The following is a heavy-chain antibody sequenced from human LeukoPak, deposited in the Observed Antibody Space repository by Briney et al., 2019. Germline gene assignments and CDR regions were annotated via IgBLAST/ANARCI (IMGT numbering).Heavy chain of an antibody. CDR2: IKCDGSNK. D-gene: IGHD3-22*01. J-gene: IGHJ6*01. CDR3: ATDQVKSAPYGMDV. CDR1: GFTFSSYG. V-gene: IGHV3-30*03. Sequence: GGSLRLSCAASGFTFSSYGMHWVRQAPGKGLEWVALIKCDGSNKYYADSVKGRFTISRDNSKNTLYLQMNSLRAEDTAVYYCATDQVKSAPYGMDVWGQGTTVTVSS.